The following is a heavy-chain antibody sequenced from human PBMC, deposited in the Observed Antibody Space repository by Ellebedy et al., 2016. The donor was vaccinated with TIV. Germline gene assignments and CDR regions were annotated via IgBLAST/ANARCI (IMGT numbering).Heavy chain of an antibody. CDR3: ARGLWFGELDV. CDR2: IGAYNGNT. CDR1: VYSLTSNG. V-gene: IGHV1-18*01. J-gene: IGHJ6*02. D-gene: IGHD3-10*01. Sequence: AASVKVSCMASVYSLTSNGISWVRHAPGQGLERMGWIGAYNGNTNYAQKFQGRVTMTTDTSTSTVYMDLRSLRSDDTAVYYCARGLWFGELDVWGQGTTVTVSS.